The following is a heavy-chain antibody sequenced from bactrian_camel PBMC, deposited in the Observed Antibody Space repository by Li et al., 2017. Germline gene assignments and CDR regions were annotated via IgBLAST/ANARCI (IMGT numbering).Heavy chain of an antibody. D-gene: IGHD6*01. CDR2: FDVEETT. Sequence: DVQLVESGGGSVQAGGSLRLSCVDSELTDRSLCMGWFRQAPGKEREGVAAFDVEETTTYADSVKGRFTISRESGKNTVHLQMNSLIPEDTGMYYCAGDRTYGAWYMESQYTYWGRGTQVT. CDR3: AGDRTYGAWYMESQYTY. J-gene: IGHJ4*01. CDR1: ELTDRSLC. V-gene: IGHV3S59*01.